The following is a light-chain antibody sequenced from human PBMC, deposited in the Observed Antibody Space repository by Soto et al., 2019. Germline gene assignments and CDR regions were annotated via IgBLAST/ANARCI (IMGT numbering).Light chain of an antibody. CDR2: SAS. V-gene: IGKV3-20*01. Sequence: EIVMTQSPATLSVSPGERATLSCRASQSVSSNLAWYQQKPGQAPRVLIYSASLRATGIPDRFSGSGSRTDFSLTISRLEPEDFAVYYCQQYGSSPITFGQGTRLEIK. J-gene: IGKJ5*01. CDR3: QQYGSSPIT. CDR1: QSVSSN.